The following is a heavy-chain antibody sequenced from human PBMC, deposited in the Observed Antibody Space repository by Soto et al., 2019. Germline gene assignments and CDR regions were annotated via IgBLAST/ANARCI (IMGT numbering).Heavy chain of an antibody. CDR3: GRYCSGGSCYAYYYYYGMDV. Sequence: GGSLRLSCAASGFSFSDYWMSWVRQAPGKGLEWVANIKQDGGEKYYVDSVKGRFTISRDNAKNSLHLQMNSLRAEDTAVYYCGRYCSGGSCYAYYYYYGMDVWGQGTTVTVSS. V-gene: IGHV3-7*03. D-gene: IGHD2-15*01. J-gene: IGHJ6*02. CDR2: IKQDGGEK. CDR1: GFSFSDYW.